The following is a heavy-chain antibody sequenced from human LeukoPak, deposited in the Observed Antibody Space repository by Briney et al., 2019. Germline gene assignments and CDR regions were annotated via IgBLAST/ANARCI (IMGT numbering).Heavy chain of an antibody. J-gene: IGHJ4*02. Sequence: ETGGSLRLSCAAPGFTFSSYEMNWVRQAPGKGLEWVSYISSSGSTIYYADSVKGRFTISRDNAKNSLYLQMNSLRAEDTAVYYCARDGTTRVYWGQGTLVTVSS. CDR3: ARDGTTRVY. CDR1: GFTFSSYE. D-gene: IGHD4-17*01. V-gene: IGHV3-48*03. CDR2: ISSSGSTI.